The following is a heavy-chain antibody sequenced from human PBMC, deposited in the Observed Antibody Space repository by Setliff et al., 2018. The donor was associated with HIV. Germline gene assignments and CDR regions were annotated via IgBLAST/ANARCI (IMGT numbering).Heavy chain of an antibody. V-gene: IGHV3-23*01. CDR1: GFAFGSFA. J-gene: IGHJ5*02. D-gene: IGHD6-19*01. CDR3: VLGGLSSGWGVS. Sequence: GSLRLSCAASGFAFGSFAMSWIRQAPGKALEWVSSITDDGLSTLYAGSVRGRFTVSRDNSRNTLSLQMNGLRGEDTAFYYCVLGGLSSGWGVSWGQGTLVTVS. CDR2: ITDDGLST.